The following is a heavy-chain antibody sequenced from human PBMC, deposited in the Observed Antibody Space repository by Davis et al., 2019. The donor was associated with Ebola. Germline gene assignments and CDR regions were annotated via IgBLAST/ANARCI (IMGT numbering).Heavy chain of an antibody. CDR1: GFTFSSYA. V-gene: IGHV3-23*01. J-gene: IGHJ4*02. CDR2: ISGSGGST. Sequence: PGGSLRLSCAASGFTFSSYAMSWVRQAPGKGLEWVSAISGSGGSTYYADSVKGRFTISRDNAKNSLYLQMNSLRAEDTAVYYCARRGDVQPGYFDYWGQGTLVTVSS. D-gene: IGHD3-10*01. CDR3: ARRGDVQPGYFDY.